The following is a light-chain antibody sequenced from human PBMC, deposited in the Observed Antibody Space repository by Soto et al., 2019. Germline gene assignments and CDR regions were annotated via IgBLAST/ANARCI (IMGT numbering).Light chain of an antibody. J-gene: IGKJ1*01. V-gene: IGKV3-15*01. Sequence: EFVMTQSPATLSVSPGERAILSFRASQSVNTNLAWYQQRPGQAPRVLIYAASTRATGIADRFSGSGSGTDFTLTISSLQPEDIGLYYCQEYNDWPRGTFGQGTKVDIK. CDR1: QSVNTN. CDR2: AAS. CDR3: QEYNDWPRGT.